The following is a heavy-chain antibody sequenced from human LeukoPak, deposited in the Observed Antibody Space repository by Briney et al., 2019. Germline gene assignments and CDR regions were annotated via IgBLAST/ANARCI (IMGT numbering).Heavy chain of an antibody. D-gene: IGHD3-10*01. CDR1: GFTFSSYA. J-gene: IGHJ4*02. CDR3: AKDVSGSGTAGQL. V-gene: IGHV3-23*01. CDR2: ISGSSSTT. Sequence: GGSLRLSCAASGFTFSSYAMSWVRQAPGKGLEWVSAISGSSSTTFYADSVKGRFTISRDNSMDTLFLQMNSLRAEDTAVYYCAKDVSGSGTAGQLWGQGTLVTVSS.